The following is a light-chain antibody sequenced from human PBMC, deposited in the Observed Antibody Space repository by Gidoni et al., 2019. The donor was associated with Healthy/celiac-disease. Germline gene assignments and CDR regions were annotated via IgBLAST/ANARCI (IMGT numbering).Light chain of an antibody. CDR1: QSISSY. Sequence: DIQMTQSPSSLSASVGDRVTITCRASQSISSYLNWYQQKPGKAPKLLIYAASSLKSGVPSRFSGSGSGTDFTLTISSLQPEDFATYYCQQSYSTPNTVGQGTKLEIK. J-gene: IGKJ2*01. CDR3: QQSYSTPNT. V-gene: IGKV1-39*01. CDR2: AAS.